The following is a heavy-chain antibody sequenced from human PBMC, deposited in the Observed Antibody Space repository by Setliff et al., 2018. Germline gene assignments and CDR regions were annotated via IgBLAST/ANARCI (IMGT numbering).Heavy chain of an antibody. CDR3: AKARNAGYAGGWYLNY. V-gene: IGHV3-33*06. D-gene: IGHD2-15*01. J-gene: IGHJ4*02. Sequence: PGGSLRLSCAASGFTFSTYWMTWVRQAPGKGLEWVAVIWYDGRTKYYADSVKGRFTISRDNSKNTLYLQMNSLRAEDTAVYYCAKARNAGYAGGWYLNYWGQGTLVTVSS. CDR2: IWYDGRTK. CDR1: GFTFSTYW.